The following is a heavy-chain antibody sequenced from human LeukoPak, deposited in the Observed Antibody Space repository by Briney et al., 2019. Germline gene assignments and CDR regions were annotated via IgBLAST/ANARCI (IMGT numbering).Heavy chain of an antibody. J-gene: IGHJ4*02. V-gene: IGHV5-51*01. CDR2: IYPGKSDI. Sequence: GESLKISCQTSGFIFTDNWIAWVRQMPGKGLEWLGFIYPGKSDIRYNPSFQGQVRISADTSINTTYLHWNSLEASDTAVYYCARQGPSYHSAYSHWGQGTLITVSS. CDR3: ARQGPSYHSAYSH. D-gene: IGHD1-26*01. CDR1: GFIFTDNW.